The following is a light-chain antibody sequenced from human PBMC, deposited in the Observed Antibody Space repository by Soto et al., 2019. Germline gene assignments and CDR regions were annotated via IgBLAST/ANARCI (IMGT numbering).Light chain of an antibody. J-gene: IGKJ5*01. CDR2: GAS. Sequence: SASGGDRVTIPCTASRNVNNFLNWYQQRPGKAPDLLIYGASRLQIGVPSRFTGSGSETDFTLTISRLQPEDFATYFCQQSFSCPPTVGQGTRLEIK. CDR3: QQSFSCPPT. CDR1: RNVNNF. V-gene: IGKV1-39*01.